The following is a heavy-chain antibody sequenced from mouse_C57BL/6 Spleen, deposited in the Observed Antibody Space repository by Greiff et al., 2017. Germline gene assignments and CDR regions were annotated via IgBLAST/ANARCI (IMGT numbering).Heavy chain of an antibody. CDR2: LDPYSGGN. D-gene: IGHD1-1*01. CDR3: ARSGYCGSSVYAIDY. J-gene: IGHJ4*01. V-gene: IGHV1-72*01. Sequence: QVQLQQPGAELVKPGASVKLSCKASGYTFTSYWMHWVKQRPGRGLEWIGRLDPYSGGNKYNEKFKSKATLTVDKPSSTAYMQLSRLTSAYSAVYYCARSGYCGSSVYAIDYWGQGTSVTVAS. CDR1: GYTFTSYW.